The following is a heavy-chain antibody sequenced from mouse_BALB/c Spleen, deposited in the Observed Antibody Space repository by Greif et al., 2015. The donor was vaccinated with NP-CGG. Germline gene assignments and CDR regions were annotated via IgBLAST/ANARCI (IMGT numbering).Heavy chain of an antibody. D-gene: IGHD4-1*01. CDR2: IDPANGNT. J-gene: IGHJ1*01. Sequence: VQLKQSGAELVKPGASVKLSCTASGFNIKDTYMHWVKQRPEQGLEWIGRIDPANGNTKYDPKFQGKATITADTSSNTAYLQPSSLTSEDTAVYYCANWDWYFDVWGAGTTVTVSS. V-gene: IGHV14-3*02. CDR1: GFNIKDTY. CDR3: ANWDWYFDV.